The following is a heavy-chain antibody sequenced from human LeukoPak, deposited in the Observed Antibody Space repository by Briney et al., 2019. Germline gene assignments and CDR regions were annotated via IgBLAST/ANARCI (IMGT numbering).Heavy chain of an antibody. V-gene: IGHV4-30-2*01. CDR2: IYQSGST. D-gene: IGHD3-10*01. CDR1: GGPNNSGGYS. J-gene: IGHJ4*02. CDR3: ARGLVRGVPFDY. Sequence: SETLSLTCAVCGGPNNSGGYSGRGLQQPPGKGVEWIWYIYQSGSTYYNPCLKSPVTISVDRSKNQFSLKLSSVTAADTAVYYCARGLVRGVPFDYWGEGTLVTVSS.